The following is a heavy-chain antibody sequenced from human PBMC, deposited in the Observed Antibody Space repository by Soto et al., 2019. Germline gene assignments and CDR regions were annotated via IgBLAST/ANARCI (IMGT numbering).Heavy chain of an antibody. CDR3: AKDRGVMDV. CDR1: GDTLTKLA. Sequence: GASVKVSCKVSGDTLTKLAVHWVRQAPEKGLEWMGGFDPELGIAIYAQKFQGRVTITADKSTGTAYMELSSLKSEDTAVYYCAKDRGVMDVWGKGTTVTVSS. J-gene: IGHJ6*03. V-gene: IGHV1-24*01. D-gene: IGHD2-8*01. CDR2: FDPELGIA.